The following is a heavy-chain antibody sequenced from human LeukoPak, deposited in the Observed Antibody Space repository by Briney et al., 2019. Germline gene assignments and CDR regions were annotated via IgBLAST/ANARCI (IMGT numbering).Heavy chain of an antibody. D-gene: IGHD5-18*01. J-gene: IGHJ6*02. CDR3: AKDQGLTAPPPYGLDV. V-gene: IGHV1-69*04. CDR1: GGXFSSSA. CDR2: IIPVLNIT. Sequence: SVKVSCKTSGGXFSSSAITWVRQAPGQGLEWMGRIIPVLNITTYAQKFQGRVTITADTSTSTVYMELSSLRSEETAVYYCAKDQGLTAPPPYGLDVWGQGTTVIVTS.